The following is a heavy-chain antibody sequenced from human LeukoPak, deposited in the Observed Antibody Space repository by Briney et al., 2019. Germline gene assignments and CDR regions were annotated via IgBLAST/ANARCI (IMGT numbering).Heavy chain of an antibody. J-gene: IGHJ4*02. CDR2: IYSNGGT. Sequence: SEPLSLTCSASGGSISSFYWSWIRQPPGKGLEWIGYIYSNGGTNYNPSLKSRVTMSVDTSKNQFSLNLNSVTAADTAVYYCARHVSGIYGSRGDFDYWGQGTLVTVSS. V-gene: IGHV4-59*08. CDR3: ARHVSGIYGSRGDFDY. CDR1: GGSISSFY. D-gene: IGHD3-10*01.